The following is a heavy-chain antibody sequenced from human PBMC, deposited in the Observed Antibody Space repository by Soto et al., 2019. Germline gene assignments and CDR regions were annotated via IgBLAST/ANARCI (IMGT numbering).Heavy chain of an antibody. V-gene: IGHV1-8*01. CDR2: MNPNSGNT. J-gene: IGHJ5*02. Sequence: QVQLVQSGAEVQKPGASVKVSCKASGYTFTSYDINWVRQATGQGLEWMGWMNPNSGNTGYAQKFQGRVTMTRNTSISTAYMELSSLRSEDTAVYYCARGSKGSSWYAYWFDPWGQGTLVTVSS. CDR1: GYTFTSYD. D-gene: IGHD6-13*01. CDR3: ARGSKGSSWYAYWFDP.